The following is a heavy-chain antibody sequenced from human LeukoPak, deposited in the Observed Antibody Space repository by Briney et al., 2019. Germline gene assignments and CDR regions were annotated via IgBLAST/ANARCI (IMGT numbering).Heavy chain of an antibody. Sequence: SETLSLTCAAYGGSFSGYYWSWIRQPPGKGLEWIGEINHSGSTNYNPSLKSRVTISVDTSKNQFSLKLSSVTAADTAVYYCARVSATVVVPAAIYYYYGMDVWGQGTTVTVSS. V-gene: IGHV4-34*01. J-gene: IGHJ6*02. CDR3: ARVSATVVVPAAIYYYYGMDV. CDR2: INHSGST. CDR1: GGSFSGYY. D-gene: IGHD2-2*01.